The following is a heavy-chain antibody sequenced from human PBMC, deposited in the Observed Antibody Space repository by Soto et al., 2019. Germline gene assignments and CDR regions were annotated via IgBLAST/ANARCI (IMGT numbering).Heavy chain of an antibody. J-gene: IGHJ4*02. CDR3: ARGGSGDFWSGYWEYFDY. D-gene: IGHD3-3*01. V-gene: IGHV2-26*01. CDR1: GFSLSNARMG. CDR2: IFSNDEK. Sequence: QVTLKESGPVLVKHTETLTLTCTVSGFSLSNARMGVSWIRQPPGKALEWLAHIFSNDEKSYSTSLKSRLTSSKDTAKSQVVLTMTNMDPVDTATYYCARGGSGDFWSGYWEYFDYWGQGTLVTVSS.